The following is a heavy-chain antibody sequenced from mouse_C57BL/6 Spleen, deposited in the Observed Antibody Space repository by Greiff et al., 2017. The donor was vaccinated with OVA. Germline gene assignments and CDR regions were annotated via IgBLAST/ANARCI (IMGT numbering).Heavy chain of an antibody. CDR3: ARAKLTGTLYYAMDY. J-gene: IGHJ4*01. Sequence: EVHLVESGGGLVKPGGSLKLSCAASGFTFSSYAMSWVRQTPEKRLEWVATISDGGSYTYYPANVKGRFTISRDNAKNNLYLQMSHLKSEDTAMYYCARAKLTGTLYYAMDYWGQGTSVTVSS. CDR2: ISDGGSYT. D-gene: IGHD4-1*01. V-gene: IGHV5-4*01. CDR1: GFTFSSYA.